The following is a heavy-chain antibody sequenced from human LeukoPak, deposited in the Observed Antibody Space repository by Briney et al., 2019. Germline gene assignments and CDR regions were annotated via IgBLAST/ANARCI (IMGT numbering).Heavy chain of an antibody. D-gene: IGHD2-2*01. Sequence: GGSLRLSCAASGFSFSTHAMGWVRQAPGKGLEWVSVISGSGDNTYQADSVKGRFIISRDNSNNTLSVQMNSLRGEDTAVYYCTTDGLYCSSTSCCLRCYMDVWGKGTTVTVSS. V-gene: IGHV3-23*01. CDR3: TTDGLYCSSTSCCLRCYMDV. J-gene: IGHJ6*03. CDR2: ISGSGDNT. CDR1: GFSFSTHA.